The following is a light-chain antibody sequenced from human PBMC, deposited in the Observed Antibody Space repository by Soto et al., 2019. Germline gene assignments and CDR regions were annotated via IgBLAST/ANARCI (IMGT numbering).Light chain of an antibody. V-gene: IGKV3-15*01. J-gene: IGKJ3*01. CDR2: GAS. CDR1: QSVSSN. CDR3: QQYDDWLIFS. Sequence: EIVMTQSPATLSVSPGERTTLSCRASQSVSSNLAWYQQKPGQAPRLLIYGASTRATGVPARFSGSGSGTEFTLTISSLQSEDFAVYYCQQYDDWLIFSFGPGTMVDIK.